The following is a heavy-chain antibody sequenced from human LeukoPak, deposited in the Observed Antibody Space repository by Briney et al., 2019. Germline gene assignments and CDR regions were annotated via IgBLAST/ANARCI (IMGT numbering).Heavy chain of an antibody. J-gene: IGHJ4*02. CDR3: ARDRNYGLCDY. Sequence: ASVKVSCKASGYTFTDYYIHWVRQAPGQGLEWMGWINTNSGGTKYAQKFQGRVTMTRDTSITTAYMELSRLRSDDTAVYYCARDRNYGLCDYWGQGTLVTVSS. D-gene: IGHD4-11*01. CDR2: INTNSGGT. V-gene: IGHV1-2*02. CDR1: GYTFTDYY.